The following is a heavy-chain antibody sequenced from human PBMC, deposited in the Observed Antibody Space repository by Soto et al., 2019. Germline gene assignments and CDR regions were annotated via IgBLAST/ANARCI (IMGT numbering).Heavy chain of an antibody. D-gene: IGHD3-10*01. J-gene: IGHJ5*02. CDR1: GYTFTGYY. V-gene: IGHV1-2*02. CDR3: ARDLIRGVIVNWFDP. Sequence: QVQLVQSGAEVKKPGASVKVSCKASGYTFTGYYMHWVRQAPGQGLEWMGWINPNSGGTNYAQKFQGRVTMTRDTSISTAYMELSRLRSDDTAVYYCARDLIRGVIVNWFDPWGQGTLVTVSS. CDR2: INPNSGGT.